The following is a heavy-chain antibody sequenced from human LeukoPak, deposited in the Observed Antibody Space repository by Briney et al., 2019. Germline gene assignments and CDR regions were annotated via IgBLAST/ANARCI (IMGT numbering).Heavy chain of an antibody. J-gene: IGHJ4*02. V-gene: IGHV5-51*01. CDR3: ARPSSSGWSKFDY. CDR1: GYNFTRYW. CDR2: IYPGDSET. D-gene: IGHD6-19*01. Sequence: GESLKISCKGSGYNFTRYWIGWVRQMPGKGLEWMGIIYPGDSETRYSPSFQGQVTISADKSISTAYLQWSSLEASDTAMYYCARPSSSGWSKFDYWGQGTLVTVSS.